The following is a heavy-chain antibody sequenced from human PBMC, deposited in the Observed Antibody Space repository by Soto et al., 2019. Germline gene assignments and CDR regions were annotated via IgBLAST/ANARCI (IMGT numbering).Heavy chain of an antibody. Sequence: SQTLSLTCAISGDSVSSNSAAWNWIRQSPSRGLEWLGRTYYRSKWYNDYAVSVKSRITINPDTSKNQFSLQLNSVTPEDTAVYYGARDLANSWNYEFMNWFDPWGQGTLVTVSS. J-gene: IGHJ5*02. CDR2: TYYRSKWYN. D-gene: IGHD1-7*01. CDR1: GDSVSSNSAA. V-gene: IGHV6-1*01. CDR3: ARDLANSWNYEFMNWFDP.